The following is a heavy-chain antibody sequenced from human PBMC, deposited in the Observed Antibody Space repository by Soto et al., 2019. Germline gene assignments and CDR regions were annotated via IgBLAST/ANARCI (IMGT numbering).Heavy chain of an antibody. D-gene: IGHD1-20*01. V-gene: IGHV1-69*01. Sequence: QVQLVQSGAEVQKPGSSVRVSCKTSGDTFNTFAISWVRQAPGQGLEWMGGIIPIFGTPDYAQQFPGRVTISADESTSTAYLELRSLRYEDTAVYYCARSPGITGTRASQYAMDVWGQGTTVTVSS. J-gene: IGHJ6*02. CDR3: ARSPGITGTRASQYAMDV. CDR1: GDTFNTFA. CDR2: IIPIFGTP.